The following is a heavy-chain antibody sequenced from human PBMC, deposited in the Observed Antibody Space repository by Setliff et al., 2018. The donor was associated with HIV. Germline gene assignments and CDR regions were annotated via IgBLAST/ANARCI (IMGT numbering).Heavy chain of an antibody. CDR2: INPNSNSGGT. CDR3: AREVAGSWYIY. J-gene: IGHJ4*02. CDR1: GYIFTGYY. D-gene: IGHD6-13*01. V-gene: IGHV1-2*02. Sequence: ASVKVSCKTSGYIFTGYYIHWVRQAPGQGLEWMGWINPNSNSGGTVYAQKFQGRVTMTRDTSISTAYMELGSLRSDDTAVYYCAREVAGSWYIYWGQGTLVTVSS.